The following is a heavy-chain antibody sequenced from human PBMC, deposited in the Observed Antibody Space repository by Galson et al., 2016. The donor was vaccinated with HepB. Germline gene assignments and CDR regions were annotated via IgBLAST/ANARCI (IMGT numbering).Heavy chain of an antibody. V-gene: IGHV4-30-2*01. CDR2: VYQSGIP. Sequence: TLSLTCDVANGSVSSGGYSWSWIRQPPGKGLEWVGYVYQSGIPYYNPSLKSRLTISLDRSNNHFSLSLTSVTAADTAVYFCAGFSGHGVFDSWGQGALVTVSS. CDR1: NGSVSSGGYS. CDR3: AGFSGHGVFDS. J-gene: IGHJ4*02. D-gene: IGHD5-12*01.